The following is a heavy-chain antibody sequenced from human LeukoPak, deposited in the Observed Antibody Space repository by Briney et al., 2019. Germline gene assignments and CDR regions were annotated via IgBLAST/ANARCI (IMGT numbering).Heavy chain of an antibody. J-gene: IGHJ4*02. CDR1: GYTLTELS. CDR3: ATGYADRFAY. CDR2: FDPEDGET. V-gene: IGHV1-24*01. Sequence: ASVKVSCKVSGYTLTELSMHWVRQAPGKGLEWMGGFDPEDGETIYAQKFQGRVTMTEDTSTDTAYMELSSLRSENTAVYYCATGYADRFAYWSQGTLVTVSS. D-gene: IGHD5-12*01.